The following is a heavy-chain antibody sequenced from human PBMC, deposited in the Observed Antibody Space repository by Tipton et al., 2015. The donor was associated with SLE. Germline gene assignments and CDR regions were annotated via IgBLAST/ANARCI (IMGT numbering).Heavy chain of an antibody. J-gene: IGHJ4*02. V-gene: IGHV1-18*01. D-gene: IGHD1-26*01. CDR3: ASALVGARGDFDY. CDR2: ISAYNGHT. CDR1: GYTFSSYG. Sequence: QLVQSGAEVKRPGGSVKVSCQASGYTFSSYGISWVRQAPGQGLEWMGWISAYNGHTNYAQKLQGKVTMTTDTSTSTAYMELRSLRSDDTAVYYCASALVGARGDFDYWGQGTLVTVSS.